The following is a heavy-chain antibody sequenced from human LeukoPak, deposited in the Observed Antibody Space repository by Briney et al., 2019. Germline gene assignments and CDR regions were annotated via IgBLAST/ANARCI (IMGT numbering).Heavy chain of an antibody. J-gene: IGHJ5*02. D-gene: IGHD1-1*01. CDR1: GASITSSNYY. Sequence: SETLSLTCTVSGASITSSNYYWLWLRQPPGKGLEWIGSIYYTGITYYNPSLKSRVTISVDTSKNQFSLKLSSVTAADTAVYYCARVHNSLFDPWGQGTLVTVSS. CDR2: IYYTGIT. V-gene: IGHV4-39*07. CDR3: ARVHNSLFDP.